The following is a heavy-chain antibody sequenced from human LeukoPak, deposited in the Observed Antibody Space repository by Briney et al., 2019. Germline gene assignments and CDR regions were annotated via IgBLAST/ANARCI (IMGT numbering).Heavy chain of an antibody. D-gene: IGHD6-19*01. CDR2: ISSGGSVA. Sequence: GGPLRLSCAASGFTFSSYAMSWVRQAPGRGLEWVSGISSGGSVAYYADSVKGRFTISRDNSQNTVFLQMVSLRAEDTAVYHCAKEAGNGWSYFDYWGQGTLVTVSS. J-gene: IGHJ4*02. V-gene: IGHV3-23*01. CDR3: AKEAGNGWSYFDY. CDR1: GFTFSSYA.